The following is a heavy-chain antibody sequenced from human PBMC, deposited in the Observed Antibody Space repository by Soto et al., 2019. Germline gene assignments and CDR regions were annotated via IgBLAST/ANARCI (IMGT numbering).Heavy chain of an antibody. V-gene: IGHV3-33*01. D-gene: IGHD3-10*01. Sequence: QVQLVESGGGVVQPGRSLRLSCAASGFTFSSYGMHWVRQAPGKGLEWVAVIWYDGSNKYYADSVKGRFTISRDNSKNTLYLQMNSLRAEDTAVYYCARDLIFRVAGESMDVWGQGTTVTVSS. CDR3: ARDLIFRVAGESMDV. CDR1: GFTFSSYG. CDR2: IWYDGSNK. J-gene: IGHJ6*02.